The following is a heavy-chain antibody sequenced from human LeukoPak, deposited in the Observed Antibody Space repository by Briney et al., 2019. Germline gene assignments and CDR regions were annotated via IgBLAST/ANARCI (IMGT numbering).Heavy chain of an antibody. D-gene: IGHD5-12*01. Sequence: GGSLRLSCTASGFAFSTYGMHWVHQTPGGGLEWVALISFDGSNTFHAESVKGRLTISRDNSNNTLYLQMDNLRPDDTAVYYCVKDLLSGIVVATMGHLDFWGQGTLVTVSS. CDR3: VKDLLSGIVVATMGHLDF. V-gene: IGHV3-30*18. CDR1: GFAFSTYG. J-gene: IGHJ4*02. CDR2: ISFDGSNT.